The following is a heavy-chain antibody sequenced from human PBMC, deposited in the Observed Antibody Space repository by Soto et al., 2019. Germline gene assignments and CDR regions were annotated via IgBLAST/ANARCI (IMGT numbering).Heavy chain of an antibody. CDR1: GFTFSSYA. Sequence: GGSLRLSCAASGFTFSSYAMSWVRQAPGKGLEWVSAISGSGGSTYYADSVKGRFTISRDNSKNTLYLQMNSLRAEDTAVYYCAKSGRAAAGTRSWFDPWGQGTLVTVSS. V-gene: IGHV3-23*01. D-gene: IGHD6-13*01. CDR2: ISGSGGST. CDR3: AKSGRAAAGTRSWFDP. J-gene: IGHJ5*02.